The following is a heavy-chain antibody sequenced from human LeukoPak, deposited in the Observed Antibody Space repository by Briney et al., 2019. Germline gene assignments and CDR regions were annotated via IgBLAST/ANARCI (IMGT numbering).Heavy chain of an antibody. CDR1: GFTFSSYS. CDR2: ISSSSSSYI. D-gene: IGHD3-3*01. CDR3: APGPLSELRMWLLHRDEYFQH. V-gene: IGHV3-21*01. J-gene: IGHJ1*01. Sequence: KPGGSLRLSCAASGFTFSSYSMNWVRQAPGKGLEWVSSISSSSSSYIYYADSVKGRFTISRDNAKNSLYLQMNSLRAEDTAVYYCAPGPLSELRMWLLHRDEYFQHWGQGTLVTVSS.